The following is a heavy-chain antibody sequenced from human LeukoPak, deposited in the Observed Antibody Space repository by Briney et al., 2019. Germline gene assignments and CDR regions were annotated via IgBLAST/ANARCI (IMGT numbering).Heavy chain of an antibody. J-gene: IGHJ4*02. D-gene: IGHD2-15*01. Sequence: SETLSLTCTVSGGSISSYYWSWIRQPPGKGLEWIGYIYYSGSTNYNPSLKSRVTISVDTSRNQFSLKLSSVTAADSAVYYCASGECSGGSCYALAGYWGQGTLVTVSS. CDR2: IYYSGST. CDR1: GGSISSYY. V-gene: IGHV4-59*01. CDR3: ASGECSGGSCYALAGY.